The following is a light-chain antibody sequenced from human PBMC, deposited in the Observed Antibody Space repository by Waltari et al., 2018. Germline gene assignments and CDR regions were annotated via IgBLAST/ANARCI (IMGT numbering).Light chain of an antibody. Sequence: EIVMTQSPAALSLSPGERATLSCRASQRVGINLAWYQQKPGQAPRLLISTASTRATGIPARFSGSGSGTEFTLTINSLQSEDSAIYYCHQYNNWPPGGTFGQGTKVELK. CDR1: QRVGIN. CDR2: TAS. J-gene: IGKJ1*01. V-gene: IGKV3-15*01. CDR3: HQYNNWPPGGT.